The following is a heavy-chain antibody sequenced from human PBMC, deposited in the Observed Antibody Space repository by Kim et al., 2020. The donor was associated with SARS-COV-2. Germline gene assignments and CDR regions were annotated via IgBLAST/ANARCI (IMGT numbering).Heavy chain of an antibody. Sequence: ASVKVSCKTSGYPFSGFYIHWVRQAPGQGLEWMGWISPNNGATKYAEASQGRVTMTRDTSINTAYLELSRVKSDDTAIYFRARGSDYHGLDVWGQGTTVTVSS. CDR3: ARGSDYHGLDV. J-gene: IGHJ6*02. CDR1: GYPFSGFY. CDR2: ISPNNGAT. V-gene: IGHV1-2*02.